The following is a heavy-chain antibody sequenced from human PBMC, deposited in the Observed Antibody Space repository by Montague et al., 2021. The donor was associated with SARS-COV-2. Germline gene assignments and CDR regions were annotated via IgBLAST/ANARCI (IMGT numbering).Heavy chain of an antibody. CDR1: GGSFSDYY. CDR3: VRDQGRSNWNYPDY. J-gene: IGHJ4*02. Sequence: SETLSLTCAVYGGSFSDYYWSWIRQSPGKGLEWIGRIYNSGSTSYNPSLKSRVTMSVDTSKNQFSLKLSSVTAADTAVYYCVRDQGRSNWNYPDYWGQGTLVTVSS. D-gene: IGHD1-20*01. CDR2: IYNSGST. V-gene: IGHV4-4*07.